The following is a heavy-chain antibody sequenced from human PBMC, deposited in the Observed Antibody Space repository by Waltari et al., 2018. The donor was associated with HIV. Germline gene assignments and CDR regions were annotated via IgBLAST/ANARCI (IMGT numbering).Heavy chain of an antibody. V-gene: IGHV4-34*01. J-gene: IGHJ5*02. CDR1: GGSFSGYY. Sequence: QVQLQQWGAGLLKPSETLSLTCAVYGGSFSGYYWSWIRQPPGKGLEWIGEINHSGRTTYNPSLKSRVTIAADTSKNQFSLKVNSVTAADTAVYYCARGEEGYSGYDLSWFDTWGQGTLVTVSS. CDR3: ARGEEGYSGYDLSWFDT. CDR2: INHSGRT. D-gene: IGHD5-12*01.